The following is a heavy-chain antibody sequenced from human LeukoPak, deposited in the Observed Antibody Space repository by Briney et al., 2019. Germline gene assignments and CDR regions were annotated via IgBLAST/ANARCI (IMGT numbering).Heavy chain of an antibody. J-gene: IGHJ4*02. Sequence: ASVKVSCKASGYTFTSYYMHWVRQAPGQGLEWMGIINPSGGSTSYAQKFQGRVTITADKSTSTAYMELSSLRSEDTAVYYCARGYYDSSGYYYGDYWGQGTLVTVSS. D-gene: IGHD3-22*01. V-gene: IGHV1-46*01. CDR1: GYTFTSYY. CDR2: INPSGGST. CDR3: ARGYYDSSGYYYGDY.